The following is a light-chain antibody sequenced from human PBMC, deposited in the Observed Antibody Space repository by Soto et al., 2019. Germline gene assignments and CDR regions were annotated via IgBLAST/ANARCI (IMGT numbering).Light chain of an antibody. CDR1: SSYIGAGYD. Sequence: QSVLTQPPSVSGAPGQRVTISCTGTSSYIGAGYDVHWYQQLPGTAPKLLIYGNSNRPSGVPDRFPGSKSGTSGSLAFTGLQAEDEADYYCPSYDSSLSGSVFGGGTKLTVL. CDR3: PSYDSSLSGSV. J-gene: IGLJ3*02. CDR2: GNS. V-gene: IGLV1-40*01.